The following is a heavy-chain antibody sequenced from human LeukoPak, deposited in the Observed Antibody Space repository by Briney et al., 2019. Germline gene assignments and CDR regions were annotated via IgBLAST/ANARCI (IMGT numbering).Heavy chain of an antibody. CDR3: ARDSSSSWYRWFDP. CDR2: ISAYNGNT. D-gene: IGHD6-13*01. V-gene: IGHV1-18*01. CDR1: GYTFTSYG. Sequence: ASVKVSCKASGYTFTSYGISWVRQAPGQGLEWMGWISAYNGNTNYAQKLQGRVTMTTDTSTSTAYMELSSLRSEDTAVYYCARDSSSSWYRWFDPWGQGTLVTVSS. J-gene: IGHJ5*02.